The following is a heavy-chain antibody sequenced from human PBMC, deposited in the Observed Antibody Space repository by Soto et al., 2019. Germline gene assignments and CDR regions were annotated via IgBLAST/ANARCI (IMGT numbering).Heavy chain of an antibody. CDR1: GYSFTSYW. J-gene: IGHJ6*02. V-gene: IGHV5-51*01. CDR3: ARPYCGGDCYGYGMAV. CDR2: FYPGDSDT. D-gene: IGHD2-21*02. Sequence: PGESLNDSCKGSGYSFTSYWIGWVPQMPGKGLEWMGIFYPGDSDTRYSPSFQGQVTISADKSISTAYLQWSSLKASDTAMYYCARPYCGGDCYGYGMAVWGQGTTVTVSS.